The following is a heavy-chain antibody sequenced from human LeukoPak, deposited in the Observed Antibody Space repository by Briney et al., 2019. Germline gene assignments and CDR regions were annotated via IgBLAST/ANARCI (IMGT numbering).Heavy chain of an antibody. V-gene: IGHV3-7*01. CDR3: ARDAPSTYYHYYGMDV. Sequence: PGGSLRLSCEASGFTFSSYWMSWVRQAPGKGLEWVGNIKQDGSEKYYVDSVKGRFTISRDNAKNSLYLQMNSLRAEDTAVYYCARDAPSTYYHYYGMDVWGQGTTVTVSS. CDR2: IKQDGSEK. CDR1: GFTFSSYW. J-gene: IGHJ6*02.